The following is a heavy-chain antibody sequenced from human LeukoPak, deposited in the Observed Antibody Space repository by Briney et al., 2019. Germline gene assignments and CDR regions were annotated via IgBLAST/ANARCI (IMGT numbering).Heavy chain of an antibody. CDR1: GYTFTSYA. J-gene: IGHJ4*02. V-gene: IGHV1-3*01. CDR3: ARDPLLWFGELYLDY. D-gene: IGHD3-10*01. CDR2: INAGNGNT. Sequence: AXVKVSCKASGYTFTSYAMHWVRQAPGQRLEWMGWINAGNGNTKYSQKFQGRVTITRDTSAGTAYMELSSLRSEDTAVYYCARDPLLWFGELYLDYWGQGTLVTVSS.